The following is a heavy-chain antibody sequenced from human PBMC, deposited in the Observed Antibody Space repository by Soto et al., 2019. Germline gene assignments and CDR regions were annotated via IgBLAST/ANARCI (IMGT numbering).Heavy chain of an antibody. CDR3: PISHCNSANCVPLDP. CDR1: GGAISSVSYY. J-gene: IGHJ5*02. Sequence: SETLSLTCSVSGGAISSVSYYWGWIRQPPGKGLEWIGSIYYSWSAYYSPSLKSRVTMSVDTSKNQLSLELRSVTAADTAVYYCPISHCNSANCVPLDPWGQENLVTVSS. CDR2: IYYSWSA. V-gene: IGHV4-39*01. D-gene: IGHD2-2*01.